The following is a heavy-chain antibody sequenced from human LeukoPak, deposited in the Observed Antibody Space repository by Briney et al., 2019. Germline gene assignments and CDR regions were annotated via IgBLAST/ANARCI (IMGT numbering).Heavy chain of an antibody. Sequence: PSETLSLTCAVYGGSFSDYCWSWIRQPPGKGLEWIGEINHSGSTNYNPSLKSRVTISVDTSKNQFSLKLSSVTAADTAVYYCARSPLAFYDSSGYPRVWFDPWGQGTLVTVSS. CDR3: ARSPLAFYDSSGYPRVWFDP. CDR2: INHSGST. D-gene: IGHD3-22*01. CDR1: GGSFSDYC. J-gene: IGHJ5*02. V-gene: IGHV4-34*01.